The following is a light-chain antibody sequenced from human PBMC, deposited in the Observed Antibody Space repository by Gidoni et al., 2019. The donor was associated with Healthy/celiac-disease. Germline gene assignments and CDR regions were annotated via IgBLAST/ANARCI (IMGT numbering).Light chain of an antibody. Sequence: DIQMTQSPSSLSASVGDRVTITCQASQDISNYLNWYQQKPGKAPKLLIYDASNLETGVPSRFSGSGSWTDFTFTISSLQPEDIATYYCQQYDNLHFFGPGTKVEIK. J-gene: IGKJ3*01. V-gene: IGKV1-33*01. CDR2: DAS. CDR3: QQYDNLHF. CDR1: QDISNY.